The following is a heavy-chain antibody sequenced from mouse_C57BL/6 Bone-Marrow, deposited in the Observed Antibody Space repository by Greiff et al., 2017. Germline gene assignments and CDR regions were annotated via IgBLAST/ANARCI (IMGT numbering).Heavy chain of an antibody. J-gene: IGHJ4*01. Sequence: EVQGVESGGGLVQPGGSMKLSCAASGFTFSDAWMDWVRQSPEKGLEWVAEIRNKANNHATYYAASVKGRFTISRDDSKSSVYLQMNSLRAEDTGIYYCTIPSYYYGSSYNARDYWGQGTSVTVSS. CDR1: GFTFSDAW. CDR2: IRNKANNHAT. CDR3: TIPSYYYGSSYNARDY. V-gene: IGHV6-6*01. D-gene: IGHD1-1*01.